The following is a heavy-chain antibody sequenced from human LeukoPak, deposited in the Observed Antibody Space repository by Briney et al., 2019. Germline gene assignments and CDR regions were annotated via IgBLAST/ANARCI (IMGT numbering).Heavy chain of an antibody. CDR1: GLTFSASY. D-gene: IGHD3-10*01. J-gene: IGHJ6*03. CDR3: ARAITMVRGVIVYYYYYYVDV. V-gene: IGHV3-20*04. Sequence: GGSLRLSCAVSGLTFSASYMSWVRQAPGKGLEWVSGINWNGGSTGYADSVKGRFTISRDNAKNSLYLQMNSLRAEDTALYYCARAITMVRGVIVYYYYYYVDVWGKGTTVTVSS. CDR2: INWNGGST.